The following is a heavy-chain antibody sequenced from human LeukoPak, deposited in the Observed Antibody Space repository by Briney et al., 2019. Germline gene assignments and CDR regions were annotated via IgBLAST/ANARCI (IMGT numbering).Heavy chain of an antibody. D-gene: IGHD3-22*01. V-gene: IGHV1-46*01. Sequence: ASVKVSCKASGYIFTSYYMHWVRQAPGQGLEWMGIINPSGGSTSYAQKFQGRVTMTRDTSTSTVYMELSSLRSEDTAVYYCARGATDYYDSSGYYPFDYWGQGTLVTVSS. CDR1: GYIFTSYY. CDR3: ARGATDYYDSSGYYPFDY. J-gene: IGHJ4*02. CDR2: INPSGGST.